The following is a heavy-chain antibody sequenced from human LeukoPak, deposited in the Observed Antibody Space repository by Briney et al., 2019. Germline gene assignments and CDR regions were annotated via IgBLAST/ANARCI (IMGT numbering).Heavy chain of an antibody. Sequence: SQTLSLTCALSGDTFYSNSAAWNWIRQSPARGLEWLGRTYYRSKWYNDYAVSVKSRITINPDTSKNQFSLQLNSVTPEDTAVYYCARSPTPVTTLFDYWGQGTLVTVSS. D-gene: IGHD4-17*01. CDR1: GDTFYSNSAA. CDR3: ARSPTPVTTLFDY. V-gene: IGHV6-1*01. J-gene: IGHJ4*02. CDR2: TYYRSKWYN.